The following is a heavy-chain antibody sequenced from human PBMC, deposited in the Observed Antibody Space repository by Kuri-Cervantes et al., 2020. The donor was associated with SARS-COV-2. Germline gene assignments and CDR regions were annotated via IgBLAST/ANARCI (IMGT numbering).Heavy chain of an antibody. Sequence: GSLRLSCIVSGASISETIFWWGWIRQPPGRGLEWIRSIYYRGNTYYNPSLKSRITMSVDTSKSQFSLRLRSVTAADTAMYYCARLGTGLPFDSWGQGTLVTVSS. J-gene: IGHJ4*02. D-gene: IGHD7-27*01. CDR1: GASISETIFW. V-gene: IGHV4-39*01. CDR3: ARLGTGLPFDS. CDR2: IYYRGNT.